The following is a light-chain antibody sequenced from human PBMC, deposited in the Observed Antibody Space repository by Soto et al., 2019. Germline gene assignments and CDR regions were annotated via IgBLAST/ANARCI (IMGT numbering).Light chain of an antibody. J-gene: IGKJ1*01. CDR1: QSISSY. CDR3: QQYGNWPPWT. CDR2: AAS. Sequence: DIQMTQSPSSLSASVGDRVTITCRASQSISSYLNWYQHKPGKAPKLLIYAASSLQSGVPSRFSGGGSGTEFTLTISTLQSEDFAVYYCQQYGNWPPWTFGPGTKVDIK. V-gene: IGKV1-39*01.